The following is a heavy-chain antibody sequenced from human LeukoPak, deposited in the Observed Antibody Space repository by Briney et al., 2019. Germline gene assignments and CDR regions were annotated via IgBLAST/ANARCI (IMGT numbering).Heavy chain of an antibody. CDR2: IRDDGSNE. CDR1: GFSFSNYG. V-gene: IGHV3-30*02. J-gene: IGHJ4*02. Sequence: PGGSLRLSCAASGFSFSNYGMHWVRQAPGKGLEWVAFIRDDGSNEYYADSVKGRFIISRDNSKNTLYLQMNSLRPEDTAVYYCAKLSGYSGYDLSVWGQGILVTVSS. D-gene: IGHD5-12*01. CDR3: AKLSGYSGYDLSV.